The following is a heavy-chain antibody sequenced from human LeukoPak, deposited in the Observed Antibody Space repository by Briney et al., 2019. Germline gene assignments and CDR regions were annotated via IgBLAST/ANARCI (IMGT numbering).Heavy chain of an antibody. J-gene: IGHJ6*02. V-gene: IGHV3-30-3*01. CDR3: ARDRVVPAAIFSLYYYGMDV. D-gene: IGHD2-2*02. Sequence: GGSLRLSCAASGFTFSSYAMHWVRQAPGKGLEWVAVISYDGSNKYYADSVKGRFTISRDNSKNTLYLQTNSLRAEDTAVYYCARDRVVPAAIFSLYYYGMDVWGQGTTVTVSS. CDR1: GFTFSSYA. CDR2: ISYDGSNK.